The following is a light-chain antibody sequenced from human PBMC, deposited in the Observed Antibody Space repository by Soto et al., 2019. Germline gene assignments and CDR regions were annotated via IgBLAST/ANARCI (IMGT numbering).Light chain of an antibody. V-gene: IGKV3-11*01. CDR2: DAS. CDR3: QQRSNWPPALT. J-gene: IGKJ4*01. Sequence: EIVLTQSPATLSLSPGERATLSCRASQSVSSSLAWYQQKPGQAPRLLIYDASNRATGIPARFSGSGSGTDCTLTISSLEPEDFAVYYCQQRSNWPPALTFGGGTKVESK. CDR1: QSVSSS.